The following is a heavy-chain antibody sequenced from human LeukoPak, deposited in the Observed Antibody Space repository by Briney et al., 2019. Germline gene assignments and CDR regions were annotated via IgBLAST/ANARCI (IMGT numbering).Heavy chain of an antibody. Sequence: GGSLRLSCAASGFSFDDYAIHWVRQAPGKGLEWVSLISWDGVSTYYADSVKGRFTISRDNSKNSLYLQMNSLRAEDTALYYCAKDEDGYSYGLDYWGQGTLVTVSS. J-gene: IGHJ4*02. CDR3: AKDEDGYSYGLDY. D-gene: IGHD5-18*01. CDR1: GFSFDDYA. CDR2: ISWDGVST. V-gene: IGHV3-43D*03.